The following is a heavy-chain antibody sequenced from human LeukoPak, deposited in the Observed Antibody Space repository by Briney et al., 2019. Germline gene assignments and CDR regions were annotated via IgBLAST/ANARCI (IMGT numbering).Heavy chain of an antibody. Sequence: PGGSLRLSCAASGFTFSSYIMNWVRQAPGKGLEWVSSISSSSSYIYYADSVKGRFTISRDNAKNSLYLQMNSLRAEDTAVYYCARDRNDYYDILTGYYSLDYWGQGTLVTVSS. D-gene: IGHD3-9*01. J-gene: IGHJ4*02. CDR3: ARDRNDYYDILTGYYSLDY. V-gene: IGHV3-21*01. CDR1: GFTFSSYI. CDR2: ISSSSSYI.